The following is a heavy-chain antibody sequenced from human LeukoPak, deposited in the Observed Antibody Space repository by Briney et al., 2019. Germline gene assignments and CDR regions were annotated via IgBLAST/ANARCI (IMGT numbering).Heavy chain of an antibody. Sequence: SETLSLTCTVPGGSISSYYWSWIRQPAGKGLEWIGRIYTSGSTNYNPSLKSRVTMSVDTSKNQFSLKLSSVTAADTAVYYCARAVGYCSGGSCYSGNFDYWGQGTLVTVSS. V-gene: IGHV4-4*07. J-gene: IGHJ4*02. CDR3: ARAVGYCSGGSCYSGNFDY. D-gene: IGHD2-15*01. CDR1: GGSISSYY. CDR2: IYTSGST.